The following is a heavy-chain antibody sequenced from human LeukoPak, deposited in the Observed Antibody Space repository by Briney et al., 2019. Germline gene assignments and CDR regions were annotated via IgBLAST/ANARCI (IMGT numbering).Heavy chain of an antibody. D-gene: IGHD3-22*01. J-gene: IGHJ4*02. CDR3: ARAYYECFDY. Sequence: PGGSLRLSCAASGFTVSSSPINWVRQAPGRGLEWVSVIYSGGNTFYADSVKGRFTISRHNSENTLYLQMNSLSADDTAVYYCARAYYECFDYWGQGTLVTVSS. CDR1: GFTVSSSP. CDR2: IYSGGNT. V-gene: IGHV3-53*04.